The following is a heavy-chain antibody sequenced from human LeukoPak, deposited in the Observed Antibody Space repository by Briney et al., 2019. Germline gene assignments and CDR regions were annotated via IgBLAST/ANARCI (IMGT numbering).Heavy chain of an antibody. CDR1: GFTFNDYW. V-gene: IGHV3-74*01. CDR2: VNSDGTIT. Sequence: GGSLRLSCAASGFTFNDYWMHWVRQAPGKGLVWVSRVNSDGTITSYADSVKGRFTISRDNSKNTLYLQMNSLRAEDTAVYYCARDGRDIVVVPAGPWGQGTLVTVSS. J-gene: IGHJ5*02. D-gene: IGHD2-2*01. CDR3: ARDGRDIVVVPAGP.